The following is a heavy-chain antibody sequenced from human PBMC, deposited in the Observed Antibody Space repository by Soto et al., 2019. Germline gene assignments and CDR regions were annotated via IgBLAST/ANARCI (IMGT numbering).Heavy chain of an antibody. V-gene: IGHV3-30*18. J-gene: IGHJ6*02. CDR1: GFPFSSYG. CDR2: ISYDGSNK. D-gene: IGHD3-9*01. Sequence: GGSLILSCAASGFPFSSYGMHWVRQAPGKGLEWVAVISYDGSNKYYADSVKGRFTISRDNSKNTLYLQMNSLRAEDTAVYYCAKDLTLLRYFDWQNYYYYGMDVWGQGTTVTVSS. CDR3: AKDLTLLRYFDWQNYYYYGMDV.